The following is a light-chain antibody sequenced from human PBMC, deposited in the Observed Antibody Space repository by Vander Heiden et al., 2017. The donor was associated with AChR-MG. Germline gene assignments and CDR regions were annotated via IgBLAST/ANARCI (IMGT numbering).Light chain of an antibody. Sequence: DIQMTQSPSNLSASVGDRVTITCRASQTIGTWLAWYQQKPGKAPKVLIYKASNLESGVPSRFSGSGSGTEFTLTISSLQPDDFATYYCLQYTTYSYTFGQGTKLEIK. J-gene: IGKJ2*01. V-gene: IGKV1-5*03. CDR1: QTIGTW. CDR2: KAS. CDR3: LQYTTYSYT.